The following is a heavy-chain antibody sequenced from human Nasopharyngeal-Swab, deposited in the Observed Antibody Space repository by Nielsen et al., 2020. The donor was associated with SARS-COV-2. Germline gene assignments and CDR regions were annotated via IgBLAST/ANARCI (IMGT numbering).Heavy chain of an antibody. CDR2: ISASGGTT. Sequence: GGSLRLSCVASGSSFRTYTMTWVRQAPGKGLDWVSTISASGGTTYYADSVKGRFTISRDNSGNTLFLQMNSLRAEDTALYYCVKGTYNNYWDYWGQGTLVTVSS. CDR3: VKGTYNNYWDY. CDR1: GSSFRTYT. J-gene: IGHJ4*02. V-gene: IGHV3-23*01. D-gene: IGHD5-24*01.